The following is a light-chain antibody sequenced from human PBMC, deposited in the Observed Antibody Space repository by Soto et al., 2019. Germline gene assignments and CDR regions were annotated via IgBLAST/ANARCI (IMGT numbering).Light chain of an antibody. CDR2: DAS. V-gene: IGKV1-5*01. CDR1: QSISSW. CDR3: QQYNNWPPWT. Sequence: DIQMTQSPSTLSASVGDRGTSTCRASQSISSWLAWYQQKPGKAPKLLIYDASSLESGVPSRFSGSGSGTEFTLTISSLQSEDFAVYYCQQYNNWPPWTFGQGTKVDIK. J-gene: IGKJ1*01.